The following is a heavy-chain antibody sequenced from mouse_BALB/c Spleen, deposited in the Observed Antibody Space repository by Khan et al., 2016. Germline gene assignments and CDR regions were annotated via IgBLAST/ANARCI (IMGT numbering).Heavy chain of an antibody. CDR3: ARDYYGSSFFDY. CDR2: INYSGRT. V-gene: IGHV3-2*02. Sequence: EVQLQESGPGLVKPSQSLSLTCTVTGYSITSDYAWNWIRQFPGNKLEWMGYINYSGRTSYNPPFKSRISITRDTSKNQFFLQLNSVTTEDTATYYCARDYYGSSFFDYWGQGTTLTVSS. D-gene: IGHD1-1*01. CDR1: GYSITSDYA. J-gene: IGHJ2*01.